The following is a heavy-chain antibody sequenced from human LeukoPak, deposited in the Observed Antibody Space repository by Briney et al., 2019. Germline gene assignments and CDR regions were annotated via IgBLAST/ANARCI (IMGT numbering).Heavy chain of an antibody. CDR2: IDPNSGAT. Sequence: ASVKVSCKASGYTFTDYYIHWVRQAPGQGLEWMAWIDPNSGATNYAQKFQGRITMTRDTSISSAYMDLSRLRYDDTAVYYCARQKAAAGHFDYWGQGTLVTVSS. V-gene: IGHV1-2*02. CDR1: GYTFTDYY. J-gene: IGHJ4*02. D-gene: IGHD6-13*01. CDR3: ARQKAAAGHFDY.